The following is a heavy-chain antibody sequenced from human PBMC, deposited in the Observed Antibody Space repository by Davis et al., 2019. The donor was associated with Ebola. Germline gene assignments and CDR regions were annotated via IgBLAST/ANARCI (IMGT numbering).Heavy chain of an antibody. J-gene: IGHJ3*02. CDR3: TTPGGQDSGYDVFDI. Sequence: ASSVNVSCKASGYTFTNYYMHWVRQAPGQGLEWMGMINPNDGRTIYAQKFQGIVTVTRDTSTTTVYMDLSSLRSEDTALYYCTTPGGQDSGYDVFDIWGQGTRVTVSS. D-gene: IGHD5-12*01. CDR2: INPNDGRT. V-gene: IGHV1-46*03. CDR1: GYTFTNYY.